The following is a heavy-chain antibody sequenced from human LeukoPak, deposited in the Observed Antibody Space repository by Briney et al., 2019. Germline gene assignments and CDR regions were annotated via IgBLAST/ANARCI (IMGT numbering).Heavy chain of an antibody. CDR1: GFTASSNY. J-gene: IGHJ5*02. V-gene: IGHV3-53*01. CDR2: IYSGGST. CDR3: ARQAWLEGGVIT. D-gene: IGHD3-10*01. Sequence: GGSLRLSCAASGFTASSNYMSWVRQAPGKGLEWVSVIYSGGSTYYADSVKGRFTISRDNSKNTLYLQMNSLRAEDTAVYYCARQAWLEGGVITWGQGTLVTVSS.